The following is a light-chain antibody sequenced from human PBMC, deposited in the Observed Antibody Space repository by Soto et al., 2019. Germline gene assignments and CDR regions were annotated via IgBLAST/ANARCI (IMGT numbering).Light chain of an antibody. J-gene: IGLJ1*01. V-gene: IGLV2-14*01. CDR2: EVS. Sequence: QSALTQPDSVSGSPGQSITISCTGTSSDVGGYNYVSWYQQHPGKAPKLMIFEVSNRPSGVSNRFSGSKSGNTASLTISGLQTEDEADYYCTSYTSSFAHLFGTGTKVTVL. CDR1: SSDVGGYNY. CDR3: TSYTSSFAHL.